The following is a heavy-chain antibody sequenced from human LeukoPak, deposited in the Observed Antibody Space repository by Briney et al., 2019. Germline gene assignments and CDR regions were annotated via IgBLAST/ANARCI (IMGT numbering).Heavy chain of an antibody. D-gene: IGHD1-14*01. CDR1: GYTFTSYA. V-gene: IGHV1-2*02. CDR3: ARSPRITTTITKSPINWFDP. CDR2: INPNSGGT. J-gene: IGHJ5*02. Sequence: ASVKVSCKASGYTFTSYAMNWVRQAPGQGLEWMGWINPNSGGTNYAQKFQGRVTMTRDTSISTAYMELSRLRSDDTAVYYCARSPRITTTITKSPINWFDPWGQGTLVTVSS.